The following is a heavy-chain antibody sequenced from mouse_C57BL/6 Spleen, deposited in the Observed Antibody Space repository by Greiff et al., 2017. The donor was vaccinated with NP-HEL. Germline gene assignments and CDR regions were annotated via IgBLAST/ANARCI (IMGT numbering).Heavy chain of an antibody. D-gene: IGHD4-1*01. Sequence: DVQLVESGGGLVKPGGSLKLSCAASGFTFSSYTMSWVRQTPEKRLEWVATISGGGGNTYYPDSVKGRFTISRDNAKNTLYLQMSSLRSEDTALYYCTRQDSVTGPFDYWGQGTTLTVSS. CDR3: TRQDSVTGPFDY. J-gene: IGHJ2*01. V-gene: IGHV5-9*01. CDR1: GFTFSSYT. CDR2: ISGGGGNT.